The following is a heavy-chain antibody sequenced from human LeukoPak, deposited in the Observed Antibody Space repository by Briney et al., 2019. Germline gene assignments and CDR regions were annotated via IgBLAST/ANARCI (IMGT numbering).Heavy chain of an antibody. CDR1: GFTFSNYA. CDR2: ISYDGNYQ. D-gene: IGHD1-26*01. Sequence: GGSLRLSCAVSGFTFSNYALHWARQPPGKGLEWVAVISYDGNYQYYADSVKGRFTVSRDDSQNTLFLQMNDLRPDDTAVYYCARVLGLGYGATNLAYWGQGTLVTVSS. V-gene: IGHV3-30-3*01. J-gene: IGHJ4*02. CDR3: ARVLGLGYGATNLAY.